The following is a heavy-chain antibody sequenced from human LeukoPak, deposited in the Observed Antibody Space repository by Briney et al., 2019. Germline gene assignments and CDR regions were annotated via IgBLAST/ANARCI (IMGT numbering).Heavy chain of an antibody. Sequence: SETLSLTCAVSGGSISSGGYSWSWIRQPPGKGLEWIGYIYHSGSTYYNPSLKSRVTISVDRSKNQFSLKLSSVTAADTAVYYCARRKSGYSYGYPAKYYYYYGMDVWGQGTTVTVSS. CDR2: IYHSGST. CDR1: GGSISSGGYS. J-gene: IGHJ6*02. CDR3: ARRKSGYSYGYPAKYYYYYGMDV. D-gene: IGHD5-18*01. V-gene: IGHV4-30-2*01.